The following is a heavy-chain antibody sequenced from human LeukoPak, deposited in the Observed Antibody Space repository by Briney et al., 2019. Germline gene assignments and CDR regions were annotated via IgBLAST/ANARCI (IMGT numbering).Heavy chain of an antibody. CDR1: GYTFTSYD. Sequence: SVKVSCKASGYTFTSYDINWVRQATGQGLEWMGGIIPVFGTANYAEKFQDRVTITADKSTSTAYMELSSLRSEDTAMYYCAINQAGYCGGGSCYRHEFYYMDVWGKGTSVTVSS. CDR3: AINQAGYCGGGSCYRHEFYYMDV. J-gene: IGHJ6*03. V-gene: IGHV1-69*06. D-gene: IGHD2-15*01. CDR2: IIPVFGTA.